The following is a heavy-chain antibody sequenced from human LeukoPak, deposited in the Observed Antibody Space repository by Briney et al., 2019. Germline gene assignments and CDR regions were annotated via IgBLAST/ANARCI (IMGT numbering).Heavy chain of an antibody. V-gene: IGHV3-21*01. D-gene: IGHD4-17*01. J-gene: IGHJ4*02. CDR3: ARDYYGHYGHDY. Sequence: GGSLRLSCAASGFTFTTYSMNWVRQAPGKGLEWVSSISSSSHTYYADSVKGRFTISRDSAQNLLHLQMNSLRAEDTAVYYCARDYYGHYGHDYWGQGTLVTVSS. CDR1: GFTFTTYS. CDR2: ISSSSHT.